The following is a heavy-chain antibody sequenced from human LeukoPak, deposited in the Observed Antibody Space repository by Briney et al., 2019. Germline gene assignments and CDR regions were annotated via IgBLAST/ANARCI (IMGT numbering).Heavy chain of an antibody. V-gene: IGHV3-23*01. CDR3: AKDQYDSGGPFDN. CDR1: GFTFSRYA. J-gene: IGHJ4*02. CDR2: ISGSGGST. D-gene: IGHD3-22*01. Sequence: GGSLRLSCAATGFTFSRYAMSWVRQAPGKGREWVSLISGSGGSTEYADSVKGGSTISRDTSKNTLYLQMNSLRREDTAVYYCAKDQYDSGGPFDNWGQGTLVTVSS.